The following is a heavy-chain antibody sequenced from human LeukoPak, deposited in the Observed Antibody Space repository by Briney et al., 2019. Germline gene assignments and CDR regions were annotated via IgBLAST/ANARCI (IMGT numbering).Heavy chain of an antibody. Sequence: ASVKVSCKASGGTFSSYAISWVRQAPGQGLEWMGRIIPIFGTANYAQKFQGRVTITTDESTSTAYMELSSLRSEDTAVYYCAREGTDSSGWYRYYYYYMDVWGKGTTVTVSS. CDR1: GGTFSSYA. V-gene: IGHV1-69*05. CDR2: IIPIFGTA. D-gene: IGHD6-13*01. J-gene: IGHJ6*03. CDR3: AREGTDSSGWYRYYYYYMDV.